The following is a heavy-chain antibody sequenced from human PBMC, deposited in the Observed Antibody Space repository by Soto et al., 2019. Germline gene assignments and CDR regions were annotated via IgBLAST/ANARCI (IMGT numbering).Heavy chain of an antibody. CDR3: AKDAGSPRPFDS. J-gene: IGHJ4*02. D-gene: IGHD6-13*01. V-gene: IGHV3-30*18. CDR1: GFTFSSYG. Sequence: QVHLVESGGGVVQPGRSLRLSCAASGFTFSSYGMHWVCQAPGKGLEWVAVVSYDGSNKYYADSVKGRFTISRDNSQNTLYLQMNSLRADDTAVYFCAKDAGSPRPFDSWGQGTLVTVSS. CDR2: VSYDGSNK.